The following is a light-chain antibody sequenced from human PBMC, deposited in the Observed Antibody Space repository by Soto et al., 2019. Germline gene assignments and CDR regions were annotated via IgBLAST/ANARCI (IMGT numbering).Light chain of an antibody. Sequence: QSVLTQPPSVSGAPGQRVTISSTGSSSNIGAGHDVHWFQQLPGTAPKLLIYGNSDRPSGVPDRFSGSKSGTSASLAITGLQAEDEADYYCQSFDNSLSGFWVFGGGTKLTVL. CDR2: GNS. J-gene: IGLJ3*02. V-gene: IGLV1-40*01. CDR3: QSFDNSLSGFWV. CDR1: SSNIGAGHD.